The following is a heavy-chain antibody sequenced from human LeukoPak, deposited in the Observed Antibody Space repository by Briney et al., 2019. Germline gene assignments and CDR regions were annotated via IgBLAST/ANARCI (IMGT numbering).Heavy chain of an antibody. V-gene: IGHV3-21*01. J-gene: IGHJ4*02. D-gene: IGHD5-12*01. Sequence: GGSLRLSCAASGFTFSTSAMSWVSQTPGKGLEWVSSISSSSSYIYYADSVKGRFTISRDNAKNSLYLQMNSLRAEDTAVYYCARVRGGYGFDYWGQGTLVTVSS. CDR2: ISSSSSYI. CDR1: GFTFSTSA. CDR3: ARVRGGYGFDY.